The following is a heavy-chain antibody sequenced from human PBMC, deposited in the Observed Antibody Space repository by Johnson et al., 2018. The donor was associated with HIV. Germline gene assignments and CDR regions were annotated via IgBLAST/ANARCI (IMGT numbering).Heavy chain of an antibody. CDR2: INSDGSSP. CDR1: GFTFDDYA. J-gene: IGHJ3*02. CDR3: ARVGVGGTYYYDSSGRAGGAFDI. Sequence: VQVVVSGGGLVQPGRSLRLSCAASGFTFDDYAMHWVRQAPGQGLEWVSRINSDGSSPSYADAVKCRFTISRDNAKHTLSPQMNSQRADDTAVYYCARVGVGGTYYYDSSGRAGGAFDIWGQGTMVTVSS. D-gene: IGHD3-22*01. V-gene: IGHV3-74*02.